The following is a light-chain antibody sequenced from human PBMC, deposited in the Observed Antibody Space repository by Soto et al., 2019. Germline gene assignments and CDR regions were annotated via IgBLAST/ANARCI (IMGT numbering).Light chain of an antibody. V-gene: IGKV3-20*01. CDR1: QSVSSSY. CDR3: QQYGSPVA. J-gene: IGKJ1*01. CDR2: GAS. Sequence: EIVLTQSPCTLSLSLGERATLSCRASQSVSSSYLAWYQQKPGQAPRLLIYGASSRATGIPDRFSGSGSGTDFTLTISRLEPEDFAVYYCQQYGSPVAFGQGTKVDIK.